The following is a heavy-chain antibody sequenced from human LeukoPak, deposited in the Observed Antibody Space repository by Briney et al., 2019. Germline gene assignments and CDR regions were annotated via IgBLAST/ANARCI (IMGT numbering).Heavy chain of an antibody. D-gene: IGHD2-2*01. V-gene: IGHV4-59*01. CDR3: ARGPTVGCSSTSCYRRAFDI. CDR1: GGSISSYC. CDR2: IYYSGST. J-gene: IGHJ3*02. Sequence: SETLSLTCTVSGGSISSYCWSWIRQPPGKGLEWIGYIYYSGSTNYNPSLKSRVTISVDTSKNQFSLKLSSVTAADTAVYYCARGPTVGCSSTSCYRRAFDIWGQGTMVTVSS.